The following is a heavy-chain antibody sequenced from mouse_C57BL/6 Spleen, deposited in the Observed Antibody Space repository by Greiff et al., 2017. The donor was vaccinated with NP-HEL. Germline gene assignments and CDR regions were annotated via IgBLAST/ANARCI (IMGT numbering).Heavy chain of an antibody. CDR3: GKGITTVVAPD. CDR2: IYPGSGST. J-gene: IGHJ4*01. V-gene: IGHV1-55*01. D-gene: IGHD1-1*01. Sequence: QVQLQQSGAELVKPGASVKMSCKASGYTFTSYWITWVKQRPGQGLEWIGDIYPGSGSTNYNEKFKSKATLTVDTSSSTAYMQLSSLTSEDSAFYYCGKGITTVVAPDWGQGTSVTVSS. CDR1: GYTFTSYW.